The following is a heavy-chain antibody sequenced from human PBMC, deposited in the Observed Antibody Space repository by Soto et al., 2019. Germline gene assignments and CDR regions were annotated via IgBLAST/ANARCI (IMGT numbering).Heavy chain of an antibody. CDR3: ARNLAYGSGYTCDY. D-gene: IGHD3-10*01. CDR1: AFTLSDHF. J-gene: IGHJ4*02. V-gene: IGHV3-72*01. Sequence: EVQLVESGGGLVQPGGSLRLSCAVSAFTLSDHFIDWVRQAPGKGLEWVGRSRDKDHSYSTEYAASVKGRFTISRDDSGNSLYLQMNNLKTEDTAVYYCARNLAYGSGYTCDYWGQGTLVTVSS. CDR2: SRDKDHSYST.